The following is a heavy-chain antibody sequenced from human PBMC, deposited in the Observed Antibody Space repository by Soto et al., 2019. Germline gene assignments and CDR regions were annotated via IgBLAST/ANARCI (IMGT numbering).Heavy chain of an antibody. CDR1: GGSITRGCYY. J-gene: IGHJ4*02. CDR3: AILSKWTYVRI. CDR2: IYYSGNT. Sequence: QGQLQESGRGLVKPSQTLSLTCTVSGGSITRGCYYWSSIRQHPGKRLEWIGYIYYSGNTYYNPSLMSPVTLSVETSNNSFSLNLGSVTAADSVVYYCAILSKWTYVRIWAQGPLVTVAS. V-gene: IGHV4-31*01. D-gene: IGHD1-26*01.